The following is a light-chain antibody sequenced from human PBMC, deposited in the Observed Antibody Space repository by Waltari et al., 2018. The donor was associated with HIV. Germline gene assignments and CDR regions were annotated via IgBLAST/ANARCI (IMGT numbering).Light chain of an antibody. J-gene: IGLJ3*02. V-gene: IGLV9-49*03. CDR1: SGSSHYQ. CDR3: GADHGSGKNFAWA. Sequence: QPVLTQPPSASASLGASVTLTCTLSSGSSHYQVVWYQQRPQKGPRFVMRVGTGGIVGSKGDGIPDRFSVLGSGLNRYLTIKNIQEEDESDYHCGADHGSGKNFAWAFGGGTKLTVL. CDR2: VGTGGIVG.